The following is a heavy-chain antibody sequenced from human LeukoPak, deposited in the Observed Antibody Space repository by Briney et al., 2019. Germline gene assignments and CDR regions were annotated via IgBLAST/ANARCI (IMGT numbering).Heavy chain of an antibody. CDR1: GFTFSDAW. D-gene: IGHD3-22*01. Sequence: GGSLRLSCEGSGFTFSDAWMNWVRQAPGKGLEWVSAISGSGGSTYYADSVKGRFTISRDNSKNTLYLQMNSLRAEDTAVYYCAIYPIHYYDSSGDYWGQGTLVTVSS. J-gene: IGHJ4*02. V-gene: IGHV3-23*01. CDR3: AIYPIHYYDSSGDY. CDR2: ISGSGGST.